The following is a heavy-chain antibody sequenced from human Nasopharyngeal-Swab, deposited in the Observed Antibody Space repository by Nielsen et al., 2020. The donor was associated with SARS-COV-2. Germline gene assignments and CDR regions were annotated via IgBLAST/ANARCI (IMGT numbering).Heavy chain of an antibody. Sequence: SEILSLTCTVSGGSISSSSYYWGWIRQPPGKGLEWIGSIYYSGSTYYNPSLKSRVTISVDTSKNQFSLKLSSVTAADTAVYYCARHDSSGWYFDYWGQGTLVTVSS. D-gene: IGHD6-19*01. CDR1: GGSISSSSYY. J-gene: IGHJ4*02. CDR3: ARHDSSGWYFDY. V-gene: IGHV4-39*01. CDR2: IYYSGST.